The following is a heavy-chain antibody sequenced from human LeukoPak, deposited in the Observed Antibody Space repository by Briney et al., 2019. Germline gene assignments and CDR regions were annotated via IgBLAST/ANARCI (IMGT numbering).Heavy chain of an antibody. J-gene: IGHJ4*02. V-gene: IGHV1-2*06. CDR1: GYTFTGYY. Sequence: ASVKVSCKASGYTFTGYYMHWVRQAPGQGLEWMGRINPNSGGTNYAQKFQGRVTVTRDTSISTAYMELSRLRSDDTAVYYCARLLPKYSSGWYPSDYWGQGTLVTVSS. CDR3: ARLLPKYSSGWYPSDY. CDR2: INPNSGGT. D-gene: IGHD6-19*01.